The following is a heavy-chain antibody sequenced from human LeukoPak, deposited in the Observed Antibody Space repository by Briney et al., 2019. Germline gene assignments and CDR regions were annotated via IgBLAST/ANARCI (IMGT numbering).Heavy chain of an antibody. D-gene: IGHD5-18*01. J-gene: IGHJ4*02. CDR1: GGTFSSYA. CDR3: ARGLDASMETAYDY. CDR2: IIPIFGTA. V-gene: IGHV1-69*05. Sequence: SVKVSXKASGGTFSSYAISWVRQAPGQGLEWMGGIIPIFGTANYAQKLQGRVTISTDESTSTAYMEVSSLRSEDTAIYYCARGLDASMETAYDYWGQGTLVTVSS.